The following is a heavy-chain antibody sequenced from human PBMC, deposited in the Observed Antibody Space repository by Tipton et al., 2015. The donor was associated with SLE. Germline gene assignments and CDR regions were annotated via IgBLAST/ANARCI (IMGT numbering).Heavy chain of an antibody. CDR1: GGSISSYY. CDR2: IYYSGST. Sequence: TLSLTCTVSGGSISSYYWSWIRQPPGKGLEWIGYIYYSGSTNYNPSLKSRVTISVDTSKNQFSLKLSSVTAADTAVYYCASYCSSTSCYWGDAFDIWGQGTMVTVSS. CDR3: ASYCSSTSCYWGDAFDI. J-gene: IGHJ3*02. D-gene: IGHD2-2*01. V-gene: IGHV4-59*08.